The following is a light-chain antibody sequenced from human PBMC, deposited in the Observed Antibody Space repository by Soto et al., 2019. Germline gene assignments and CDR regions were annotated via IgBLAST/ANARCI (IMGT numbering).Light chain of an antibody. V-gene: IGLV2-14*01. CDR3: SAYTNSHTLE. CDR1: SSDVGGYNY. CDR2: EVS. Sequence: QSALTQPASVSGSPGQSITISCTGSSSDVGGYNYVSWYQQHPGKAPKLMIYEVSNRPSGLSNRFSGSKSGNTASLTISGLQAEDEADYYCSAYTNSHTLEFGGGTQLTVL. J-gene: IGLJ7*01.